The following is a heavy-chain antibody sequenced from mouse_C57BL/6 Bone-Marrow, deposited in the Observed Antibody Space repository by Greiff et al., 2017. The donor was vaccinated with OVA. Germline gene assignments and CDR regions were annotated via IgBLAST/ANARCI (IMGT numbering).Heavy chain of an antibody. CDR2: IYPSDSET. J-gene: IGHJ2*01. CDR3: ARSPYGSSYGYFDY. Sequence: QVHVKQPGAELVRPGSSVKLSCKASGYTFTSYWMDWVKQRPGQGLEWIGNIYPSDSETHYNQKFKDKATLTVDKSSSTAYMQHSSLTSEDSAVYYCARSPYGSSYGYFDYWGQGTTLTVSS. V-gene: IGHV1-61*01. D-gene: IGHD1-1*01. CDR1: GYTFTSYW.